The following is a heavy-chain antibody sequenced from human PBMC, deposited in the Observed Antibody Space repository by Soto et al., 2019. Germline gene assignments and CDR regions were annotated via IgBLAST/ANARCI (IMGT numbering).Heavy chain of an antibody. D-gene: IGHD5-12*01. CDR3: AHIDPEIVTVGGHGGFDY. CDR2: IYWDDDK. Sequence: QITLKESGPTLVRPPQTLTLTCTFSGFSLTSGVGVGWIRQPPGKALEWLALIYWDDDKRYSPSLKNRLTITKDISKNQVVLTMTNVGPVDTATYFCAHIDPEIVTVGGHGGFDYWGQGTLVTVSS. V-gene: IGHV2-5*02. CDR1: GFSLTSGVG. J-gene: IGHJ4*02.